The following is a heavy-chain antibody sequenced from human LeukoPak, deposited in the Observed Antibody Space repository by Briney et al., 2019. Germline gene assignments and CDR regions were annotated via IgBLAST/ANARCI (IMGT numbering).Heavy chain of an antibody. CDR2: INHVGSA. CDR1: GESFSDSY. V-gene: IGHV4-34*01. D-gene: IGHD3-10*01. J-gene: IGHJ4*02. CDR3: PRRFNGSGRFYNTFRDYYFDY. Sequence: KSSETLSPTCAVYGESFSDSYWSWIRQSPGKGLEWIGEINHVGSASYNPALKSRLTLAVVTSKNQFSLKLTSVTATDTAVYFCPRRFNGSGRFYNTFRDYYFDYWGQGTLVTVSS.